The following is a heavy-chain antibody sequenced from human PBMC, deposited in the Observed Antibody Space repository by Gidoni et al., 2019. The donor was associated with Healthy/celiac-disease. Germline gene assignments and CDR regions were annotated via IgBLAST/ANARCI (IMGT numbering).Heavy chain of an antibody. V-gene: IGHV4-59*01. Sequence: QVQLQESGPGLVKPSETLSLPCTVSGGSISSYYWSWIRQPPGKGLEWIGYIYYSGSTNYNPSLKSRVTISVDTSKNQFSLKLSSVTAADTAVYYCARGPTVLRGVDYWGQGTLVTVSS. J-gene: IGHJ4*02. CDR3: ARGPTVLRGVDY. D-gene: IGHD4-17*01. CDR2: IYYSGST. CDR1: GGSISSYY.